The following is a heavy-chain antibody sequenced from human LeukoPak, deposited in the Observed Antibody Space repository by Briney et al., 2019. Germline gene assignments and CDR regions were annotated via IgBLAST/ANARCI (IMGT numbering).Heavy chain of an antibody. J-gene: IGHJ4*02. CDR2: ISYDGSNK. Sequence: GGSLRLSCAASGFTFSSYAMHWVRQAPGKGLEWVAVISYDGSNKYYADSVKGRFTISRDNSKNTLYLQMNSPRAEDTAVYYCARGIQCSSTSCYAGSTFDYWGQGTLVTVSS. D-gene: IGHD2-2*01. CDR1: GFTFSSYA. V-gene: IGHV3-30-3*01. CDR3: ARGIQCSSTSCYAGSTFDY.